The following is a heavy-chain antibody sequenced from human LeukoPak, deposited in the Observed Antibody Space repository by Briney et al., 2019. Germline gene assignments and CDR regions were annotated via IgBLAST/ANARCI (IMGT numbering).Heavy chain of an antibody. D-gene: IGHD5-18*01. J-gene: IGHJ4*02. CDR2: IYHSVST. CDR1: GYSISSGYY. CDR3: ARDERYSYGYGVGY. Sequence: PSETLSLTCAVSGYSISSGYYSGWIRQPPGKGLEWIGSIYHSVSTYYNPSLKSRVTISVDTSKNQFSLKLSSVTAADTAVYYCARDERYSYGYGVGYWGQGTLVTVSS. V-gene: IGHV4-38-2*02.